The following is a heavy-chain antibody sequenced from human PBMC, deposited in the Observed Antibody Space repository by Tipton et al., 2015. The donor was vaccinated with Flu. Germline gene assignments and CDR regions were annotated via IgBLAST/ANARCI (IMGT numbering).Heavy chain of an antibody. V-gene: IGHV4-38-2*02. CDR2: IHTSAGT. D-gene: IGHD5/OR15-5a*01. Sequence: GEALGSSYYWAWIWQPPGRGLEWIGNIHTSAGTYYNLSLKSRVTISVDRSKNQFSLRLASVTAADTAMYYCAREMFPSTILGRFDPWGQGTLVIVSS. J-gene: IGHJ5*02. CDR1: GEALGSSYY. CDR3: AREMFPSTILGRFDP.